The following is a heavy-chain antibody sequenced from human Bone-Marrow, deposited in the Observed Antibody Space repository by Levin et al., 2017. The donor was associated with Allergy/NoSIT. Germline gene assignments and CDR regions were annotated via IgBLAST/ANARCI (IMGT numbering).Heavy chain of an antibody. CDR2: ISWNSGSI. Sequence: SLKISCAASGFTFDDYAMHWVRQAPGKGLEWVSGISWNSGSIGYADSVKGRFTISRDNAKNSLYLQMNSLRAEDTALYYCAKDTDKPPARFLDYGMDVWGQGTTVTVSS. V-gene: IGHV3-9*01. CDR1: GFTFDDYA. CDR3: AKDTDKPPARFLDYGMDV. J-gene: IGHJ6*02. D-gene: IGHD3-3*01.